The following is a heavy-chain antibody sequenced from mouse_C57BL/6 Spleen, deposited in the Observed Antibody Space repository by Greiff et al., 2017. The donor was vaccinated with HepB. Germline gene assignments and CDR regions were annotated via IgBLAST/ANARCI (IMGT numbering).Heavy chain of an antibody. CDR2: ISSGSSTI. V-gene: IGHV5-17*01. CDR3: ARDGRDYFDY. Sequence: EVQLQESGGGLVKPGGSLKLSCAASGFTFSDYGMHWVRQAPEKGLEWVAYISSGSSTIYYADTVKGRFTISRDNAKNTLFLQMTSLRSEDTAMYYCARDGRDYFDYWGQGTTLTVSS. J-gene: IGHJ2*01. CDR1: GFTFSDYG.